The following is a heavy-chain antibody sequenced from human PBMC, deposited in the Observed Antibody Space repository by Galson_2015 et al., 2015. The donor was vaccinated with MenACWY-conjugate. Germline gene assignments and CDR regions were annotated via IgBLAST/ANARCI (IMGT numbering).Heavy chain of an antibody. CDR3: VNRIPASGAPHFDA. V-gene: IGHV3-23*01. CDR2: MSGSGANT. D-gene: IGHD2-15*01. J-gene: IGHJ4*02. Sequence: SLRLSCAVSGFTITTSAMNWVRQAPGKGLEWVSTMSGSGANTWYADSVKGRFTISRDTSKNTMFLQMSSLRAEDTAVYYCVNRIPASGAPHFDAGGRGTLVTVSS. CDR1: GFTITTSA.